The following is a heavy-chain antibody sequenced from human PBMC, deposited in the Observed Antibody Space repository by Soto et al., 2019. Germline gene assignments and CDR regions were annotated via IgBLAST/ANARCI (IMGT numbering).Heavy chain of an antibody. D-gene: IGHD6-19*01. J-gene: IGHJ3*02. V-gene: IGHV3-13*01. CDR3: ARISSGWSEVNAFDI. CDR1: GFTFSSYD. Sequence: GSLRLSCAASGFTFSSYDMHWVRQATGKGLEWVSAIGTAGDTYYPGSVKGRFTISRENAKNSLYLQMNSLRAGDTAVYYCARISSGWSEVNAFDIWGQGTMVTVSS. CDR2: IGTAGDT.